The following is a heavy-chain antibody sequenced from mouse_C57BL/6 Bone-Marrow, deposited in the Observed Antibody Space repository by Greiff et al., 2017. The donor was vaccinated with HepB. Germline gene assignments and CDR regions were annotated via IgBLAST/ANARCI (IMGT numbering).Heavy chain of an antibody. J-gene: IGHJ4*01. CDR1: GFTFTDYY. CDR3: ARYSGLLRAMDY. CDR2: IRNKANGYTT. Sequence: DVMLVESGGGLVQPGGSLSLSCAASGFTFTDYYMSWVRQPPGKALEWLGFIRNKANGYTTEYSASVKGRFTISRDNSQSILYLQMNALRAEDSATYYCARYSGLLRAMDYWGQGTSVTVSS. V-gene: IGHV7-3*01. D-gene: IGHD2-3*01.